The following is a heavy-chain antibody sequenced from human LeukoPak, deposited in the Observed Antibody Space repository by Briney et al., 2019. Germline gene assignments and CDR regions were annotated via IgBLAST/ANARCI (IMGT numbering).Heavy chain of an antibody. V-gene: IGHV3-30*18. J-gene: IGHJ4*02. Sequence: GGSLELSCAAPGLTFSSYGMNWFGQAPGKGLEWVAVISYDGSNKYYADSVKGRFTISRDNSKNTLYLQMNSLRAEDTAVYYCAKDLSGSHTYWGQGTLVTVSS. D-gene: IGHD1-26*01. CDR1: GLTFSSYG. CDR2: ISYDGSNK. CDR3: AKDLSGSHTY.